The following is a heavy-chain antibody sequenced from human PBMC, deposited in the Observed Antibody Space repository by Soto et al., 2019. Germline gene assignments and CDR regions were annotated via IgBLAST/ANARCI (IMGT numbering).Heavy chain of an antibody. CDR2: SSALNGYT. J-gene: IGHJ4*02. D-gene: IGHD6-6*01. Sequence: DSGKVYFKASGFAFTTHGFTLVRQAPGQGLEWMGWSSALNGYTNYAQNFQGRLTITTDSSTSTAYMELRSLRSDDTAVYYCASATSIAIGLRNWGQGTMVTVSS. V-gene: IGHV1-18*01. CDR3: ASATSIAIGLRN. CDR1: GFAFTTHG.